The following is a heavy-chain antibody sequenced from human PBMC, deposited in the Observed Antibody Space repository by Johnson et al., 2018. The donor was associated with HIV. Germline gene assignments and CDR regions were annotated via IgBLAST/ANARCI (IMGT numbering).Heavy chain of an antibody. CDR1: GFTFSSYA. J-gene: IGHJ3*02. V-gene: IGHV3-30*04. Sequence: QEQLVESGGGVVQPGRSLRLSCAASGFTFSSYAMHWVRQAPGKGLEWVAVISYDGSNKYYADSVKGRFTISGDNSKNTLYLQMNSLRAEDTAVYYCAREMNAGNDAFDIWGQGTMVTVSS. CDR2: ISYDGSNK. CDR3: AREMNAGNDAFDI.